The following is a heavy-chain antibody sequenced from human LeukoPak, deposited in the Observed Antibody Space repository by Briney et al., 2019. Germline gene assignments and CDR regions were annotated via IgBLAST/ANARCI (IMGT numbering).Heavy chain of an antibody. V-gene: IGHV3-9*01. Sequence: GRSLRLSCAASGFTFDDYAMPWVRQAPGKGLEWVSGISWNSGSIGYADSVKGRFTISRDNAKNSLYLQMNSLRAEDTALYYCAKDPAASGGSYWGQGTLVTVSS. CDR1: GFTFDDYA. CDR2: ISWNSGSI. CDR3: AKDPAASGGSY. J-gene: IGHJ4*02. D-gene: IGHD2-15*01.